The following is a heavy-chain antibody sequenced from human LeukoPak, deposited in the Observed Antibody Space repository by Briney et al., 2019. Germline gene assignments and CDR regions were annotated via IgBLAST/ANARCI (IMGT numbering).Heavy chain of an antibody. CDR3: ARDKYGTTGWFDP. D-gene: IGHD1-7*01. CDR1: GGSISSYY. Sequence: SETLSLTCTVSGGSISSYYWSWIRQPPGKGLEWIGYFYYSGSTNYNPSLKSRVTISVDTSKNQFSLKLSSVTAADTAVYYCARDKYGTTGWFDPWGQGTLVTVSS. J-gene: IGHJ5*02. V-gene: IGHV4-59*01. CDR2: FYYSGST.